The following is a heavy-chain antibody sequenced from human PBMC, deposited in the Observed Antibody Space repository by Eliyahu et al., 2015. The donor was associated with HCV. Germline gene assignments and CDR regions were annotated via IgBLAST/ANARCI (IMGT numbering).Heavy chain of an antibody. Sequence: EVQLLESGGGLEQPGGSLRLSCAASEFTFGSYAMSWVRQAPGKGLEWVSVISGSGGDTNYADSVKGRFTISRDNSKNTLYLQMNSLRAEDTAVYYCAKGASSSRYSRFDCWGQGTLVTVSS. J-gene: IGHJ4*02. V-gene: IGHV3-23*01. CDR2: ISGSGGDT. CDR3: AKGASSSRYSRFDC. D-gene: IGHD2-2*01. CDR1: EFTFGSYA.